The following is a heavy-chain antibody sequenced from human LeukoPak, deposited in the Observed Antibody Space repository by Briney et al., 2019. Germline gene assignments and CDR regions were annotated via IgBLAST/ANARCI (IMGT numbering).Heavy chain of an antibody. D-gene: IGHD5-24*01. CDR2: IRYDGSNK. Sequence: GGSLRLSCATSGFIFSTYNMNWVRQAPGKGLEWVAFIRYDGSNKYYADSVKDRFTISRDNSKNTLYLQMNSLRDEDTAVYYCAKRGVEMATIYYMDVWGKGTAVT. J-gene: IGHJ6*03. V-gene: IGHV3-30*02. CDR1: GFIFSTYN. CDR3: AKRGVEMATIYYMDV.